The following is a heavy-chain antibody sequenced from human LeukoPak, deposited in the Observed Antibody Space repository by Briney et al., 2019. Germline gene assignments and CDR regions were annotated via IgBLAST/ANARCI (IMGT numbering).Heavy chain of an antibody. Sequence: SETLSLTCAVYGGSFSGYYWSWIRQPPGKGLEWIGEINHSGSTNYNPSLKSRVTISVDTSKNQFSLKLSSVTAADTAVYYCARDPGTTVTTRDYYYYYMDVWGKGTTVTVSS. J-gene: IGHJ6*03. D-gene: IGHD4-17*01. CDR2: INHSGST. CDR1: GGSFSGYY. CDR3: ARDPGTTVTTRDYYYYYMDV. V-gene: IGHV4-34*01.